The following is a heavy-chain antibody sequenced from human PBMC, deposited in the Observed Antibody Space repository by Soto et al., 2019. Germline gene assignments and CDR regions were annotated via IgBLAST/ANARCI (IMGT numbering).Heavy chain of an antibody. CDR3: ATSSRYYYDSSGYYYYYYGMDV. J-gene: IGHJ6*02. CDR1: GGSISSGGYS. V-gene: IGHV4-30-2*01. D-gene: IGHD3-22*01. CDR2: IYHSGST. Sequence: KTSETLSLTCAVSGGSISSGGYSWSWIRQPPGKGLEWIGYIYHSGSTYYNPSLKSRVTISVDRSKNQFSLKLSSVTAADTAVYYCATSSRYYYDSSGYYYYYYGMDVWGQGTTVTVSS.